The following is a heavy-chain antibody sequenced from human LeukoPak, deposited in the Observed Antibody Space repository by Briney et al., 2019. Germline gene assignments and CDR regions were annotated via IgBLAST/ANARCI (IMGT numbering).Heavy chain of an antibody. V-gene: IGHV1-69*04. CDR3: ARDRVVVPAAPLGSDP. CDR2: IIPILGIA. J-gene: IGHJ5*02. CDR1: GGTFSSYA. D-gene: IGHD2-2*01. Sequence: SVKVSCKASGGTFSSYAISWVRQAPGQGLEWMGRIIPILGIANYAQKFQGRVTITADKSTSTAYMELSSLRSEDTAVYYCARDRVVVPAAPLGSDPWGQGTLVTVSS.